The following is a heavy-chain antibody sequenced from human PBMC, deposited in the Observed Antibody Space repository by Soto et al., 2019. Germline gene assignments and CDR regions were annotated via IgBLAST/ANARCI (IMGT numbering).Heavy chain of an antibody. CDR1: GYTFSSYS. V-gene: IGHV1-18*01. J-gene: IGHJ4*02. D-gene: IGHD2-8*01. Sequence: QIQMVQSGAEVKQPGASVKISCKNSGYTFSSYSINWVRQATGQGLEWLAWISTTSGNTHYAERVQGRVTVTLDKSARTAFMEMWCLTSDDTAVYFCARDNGYYDFWGQGTLVTVSS. CDR2: ISTTSGNT. CDR3: ARDNGYYDF.